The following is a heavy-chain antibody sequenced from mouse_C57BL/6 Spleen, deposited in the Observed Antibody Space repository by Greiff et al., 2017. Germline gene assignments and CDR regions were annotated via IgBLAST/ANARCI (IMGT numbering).Heavy chain of an antibody. CDR2: INPNYGTT. J-gene: IGHJ2*01. D-gene: IGHD1-1*01. CDR1: GYSFTDYN. Sequence: QLQESGPELVKPGASVKISCKASGYSFTDYNMNWVKQSNGKSLEWIGVINPNYGTTSYNQKFKGKATLTVDQSSSTAYMQLNSLTSEDSAVXYCARGDYYGSSYDFDYWGQGTTLTVSS. CDR3: ARGDYYGSSYDFDY. V-gene: IGHV1-39*01.